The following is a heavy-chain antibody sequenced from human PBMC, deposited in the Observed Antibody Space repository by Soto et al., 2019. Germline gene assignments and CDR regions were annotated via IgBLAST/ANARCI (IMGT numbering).Heavy chain of an antibody. J-gene: IGHJ5*01. D-gene: IGHD6-13*01. CDR1: RFTFSAYT. CDR2: VTYSGTTR. V-gene: IGHV3-23*01. CDR3: AKEGGDSSIWVPFDS. Sequence: PGGSLRRSCAASRFTFSAYTLSGGRQAPGKGLGCVSSVTYSGTTRYYGESVRGRFTISRDNSKNTLYLQMNSLRVEDTAVYFCAKEGGDSSIWVPFDSWGQGTLV.